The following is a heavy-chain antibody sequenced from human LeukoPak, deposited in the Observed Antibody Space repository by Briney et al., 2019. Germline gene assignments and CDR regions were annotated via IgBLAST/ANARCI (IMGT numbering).Heavy chain of an antibody. CDR1: GFTFTTSG. CDR3: AKWRRGHYYGSSTELDY. D-gene: IGHD3-10*01. J-gene: IGHJ4*02. CDR2: ISSDGNSK. Sequence: GRSLRLSCAASGFTFTTSGMHWVRQAPGKGLEWMALISSDGNSKDYADSVKGRFTISRDNSKNTVSLQMNSLRPEDTAIYYCAKWRRGHYYGSSTELDYWGQGTLVTVSS. V-gene: IGHV3-30*18.